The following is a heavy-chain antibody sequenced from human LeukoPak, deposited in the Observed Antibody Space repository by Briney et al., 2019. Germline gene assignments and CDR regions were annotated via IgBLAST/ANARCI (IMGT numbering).Heavy chain of an antibody. CDR3: ATPGIAAAGTPHSYYFDY. Sequence: ASVKVSCKASGGTFSSYAISWVRQAPGQGLEWMGGIIPIFGTANYAQKSQGRVTITADESTSTAYMELSSLRSEDTAVYYCATPGIAAAGTPHSYYFDYWGQGTLVTVSS. CDR1: GGTFSSYA. CDR2: IIPIFGTA. V-gene: IGHV1-69*13. D-gene: IGHD6-13*01. J-gene: IGHJ4*02.